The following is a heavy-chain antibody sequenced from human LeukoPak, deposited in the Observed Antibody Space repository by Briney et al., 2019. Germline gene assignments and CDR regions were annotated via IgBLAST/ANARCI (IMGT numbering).Heavy chain of an antibody. V-gene: IGHV3-7*01. CDR1: GFTFSSYW. CDR2: IKQDGSEK. Sequence: GSLRLSCAASGFTFSSYWMSWVRQAPGKGLEWVANIKQDGSEKYYADSVKGRFTISRDNSKNTLYLQMNSLRAEDTAVYYCARGLYSGSYYTWYYYYGMDVWGQGTTVTVSS. D-gene: IGHD1-26*01. CDR3: ARGLYSGSYYTWYYYYGMDV. J-gene: IGHJ6*02.